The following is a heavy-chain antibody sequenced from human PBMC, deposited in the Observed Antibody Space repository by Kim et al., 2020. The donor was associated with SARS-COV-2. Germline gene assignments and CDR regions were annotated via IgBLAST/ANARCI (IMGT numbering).Heavy chain of an antibody. J-gene: IGHJ6*02. CDR2: VIPIFGSA. CDR1: GGTFSSYA. Sequence: SVKVSCMASGGTFSSYAISWVRQAPGQGLEWMGGVIPIFGSANYAQKFQGRVTITADESTNTAYMELSSLRSEDTAVYYCARGGYSSSSSRYSYYGMDVWGQGTTVTVSS. V-gene: IGHV1-69*13. D-gene: IGHD6-6*01. CDR3: ARGGYSSSSSRYSYYGMDV.